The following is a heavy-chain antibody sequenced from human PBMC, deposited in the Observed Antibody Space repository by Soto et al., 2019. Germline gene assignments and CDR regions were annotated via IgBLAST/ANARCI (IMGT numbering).Heavy chain of an antibody. CDR2: IYYSGST. Sequence: SETLSLTCTVSGGSISSYYWSWIRQPPGKGLEWIGYIYYSGSTNYNPSLKSRVTISVDTSKNQFSLKLSSVTAADTAVYYCARYGDYESAMDYWGQGTLVTVSS. CDR3: ARYGDYESAMDY. J-gene: IGHJ4*02. CDR1: GGSISSYY. V-gene: IGHV4-59*01. D-gene: IGHD4-17*01.